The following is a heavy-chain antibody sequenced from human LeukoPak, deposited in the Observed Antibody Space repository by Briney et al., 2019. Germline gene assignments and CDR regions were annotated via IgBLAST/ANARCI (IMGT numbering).Heavy chain of an antibody. CDR3: AKESSSGGLVY. J-gene: IGHJ4*02. CDR1: GFTFSSYA. CDR2: ISNSGGST. Sequence: GGSLRLSCAASGFTFSSYALIWVRQAPGKGLEWVSTISNSGGSTYYAASVKGRFTISRDNSKNTLYLQMNSLRAEDTAIYYCAKESSSGGLVYWGQGTLVTVSS. V-gene: IGHV3-23*01. D-gene: IGHD6-19*01.